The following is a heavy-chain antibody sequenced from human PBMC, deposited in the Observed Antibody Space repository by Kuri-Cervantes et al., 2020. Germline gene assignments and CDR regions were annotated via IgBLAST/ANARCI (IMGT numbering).Heavy chain of an antibody. CDR2: ISSSSSYI. V-gene: IGHV3-21*01. CDR3: ARAVHQLLIDY. J-gene: IGHJ4*02. Sequence: LTCAASGFTFSSYSMNWVRQAPGKGLEWVSSISSSSSYIYYADSVKGRFTISRDNAKNSLYLQMNSLRAEDTAVYYCARAVHQLLIDYWGQGTLVTVSS. CDR1: GFTFSSYS. D-gene: IGHD2-2*01.